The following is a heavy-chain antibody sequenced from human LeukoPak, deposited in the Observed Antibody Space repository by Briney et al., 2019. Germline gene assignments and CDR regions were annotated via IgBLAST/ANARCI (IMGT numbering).Heavy chain of an antibody. Sequence: PGGSLRLSCAASGFTFSSYAMHWVRQAPGKGLDYVSAISSNGGSTYYANSVKGRFTISRDNSKNTLYLQMGSLRAEDMAVYYCARVGIAARHFDYWGQGTLVTVSS. CDR3: ARVGIAARHFDY. D-gene: IGHD6-6*01. V-gene: IGHV3-64*01. CDR1: GFTFSSYA. CDR2: ISSNGGST. J-gene: IGHJ4*02.